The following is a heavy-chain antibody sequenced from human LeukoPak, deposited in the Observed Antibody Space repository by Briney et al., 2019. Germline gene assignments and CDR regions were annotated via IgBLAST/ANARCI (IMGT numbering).Heavy chain of an antibody. J-gene: IGHJ1*01. Sequence: SETLSLTCTVSGGSISTSTYYWGWIRQPPGKGLEWIGSIYYSGSTNYNPSLKSRVTISVDTSKNQFSLKLSSVTAADTAVYYCARQGYCSGGSCYGDFQHWGQGTLVTVSS. D-gene: IGHD2-15*01. CDR1: GGSISTSTYY. V-gene: IGHV4-39*07. CDR2: IYYSGST. CDR3: ARQGYCSGGSCYGDFQH.